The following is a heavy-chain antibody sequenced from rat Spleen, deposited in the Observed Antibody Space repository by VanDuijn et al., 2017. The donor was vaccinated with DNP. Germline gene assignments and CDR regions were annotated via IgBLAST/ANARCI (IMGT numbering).Heavy chain of an antibody. V-gene: IGHV3-3*01. CDR2: INGAGST. J-gene: IGHJ3*01. Sequence: EVLLQESGPGLVKPSQSLSLTCSVTFYSITSSYNWNWIRKFPENRLEWMGHINGAGSTNYNPSLKSRISITRDTSKNQFFLQVNSVTTEDTATYYCATRVGNYGYPFAYWGQGTLVTVSS. CDR1: FYSITSSYN. D-gene: IGHD1-7*01. CDR3: ATRVGNYGYPFAY.